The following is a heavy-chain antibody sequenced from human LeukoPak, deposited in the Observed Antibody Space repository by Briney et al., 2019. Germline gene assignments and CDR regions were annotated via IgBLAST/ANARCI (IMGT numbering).Heavy chain of an antibody. J-gene: IGHJ4*02. CDR1: GCIFTTYY. CDR3: ARAYTMVATFDY. V-gene: IGHV1-46*01. CDR2: INPSGGST. D-gene: IGHD3-10*01. Sequence: ASVKVSCKASGCIFTTYYIHWVRQAPGQGLEWMGIINPSGGSTTYAQKFQGRVTMTRDTSTSTVYMELSSLKSEDTAVYYCARAYTMVATFDYWGQGTLVTVSS.